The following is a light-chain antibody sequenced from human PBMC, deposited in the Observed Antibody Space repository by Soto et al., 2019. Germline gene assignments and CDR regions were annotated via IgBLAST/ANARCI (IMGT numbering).Light chain of an antibody. J-gene: IGKJ2*01. CDR1: QSVSSY. CDR3: QQRSNWPPYT. CDR2: DAS. Sequence: EIVLTQSPATLSLSPGERATLSCRASQSVSSYLAWYKQKPGQAPRLLIYDASNRATGIPARFSGSGSGTAFTLTISSLEPEDFAVYYCQQRSNWPPYTFGQGTKLEIK. V-gene: IGKV3-11*01.